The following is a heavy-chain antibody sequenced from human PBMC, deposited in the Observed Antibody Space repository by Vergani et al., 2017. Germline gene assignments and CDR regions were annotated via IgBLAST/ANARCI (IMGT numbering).Heavy chain of an antibody. J-gene: IGHJ4*02. CDR3: AREPEDCSSTSCHDY. V-gene: IGHV1-18*04. CDR2: ISAYNGNT. CDR1: GYTFTSYG. Sequence: QVQLVQSGAEVKKPGASVKVSCKASGYTFTSYGISWVRQAPGQGLEWMGWISAYNGNTNYAQKLQGRVTMTTDTSTSTAYMELSRLRSDDTAVYYCAREPEDCSSTSCHDYWGQGTLVAVSS. D-gene: IGHD2-2*01.